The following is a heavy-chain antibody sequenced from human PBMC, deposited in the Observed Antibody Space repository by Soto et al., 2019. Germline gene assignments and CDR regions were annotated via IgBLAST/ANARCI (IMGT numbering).Heavy chain of an antibody. J-gene: IGHJ4*02. Sequence: EVQLVESGGGLVQPGGSLRLSCAASGFTVSNNYMTWVRQAPGRGLDWVSIIFSAGSTYYADSVRGRFTISRDNSKNTLYLQMSSLRAEDTAIYYCARGAGGNSWRSPTFDSWGQGTRVTVSS. CDR2: IFSAGST. D-gene: IGHD5-18*01. CDR1: GFTVSNNY. V-gene: IGHV3-66*01. CDR3: ARGAGGNSWRSPTFDS.